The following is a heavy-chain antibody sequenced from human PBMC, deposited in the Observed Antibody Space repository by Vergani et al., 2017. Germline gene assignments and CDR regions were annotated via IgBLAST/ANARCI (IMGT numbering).Heavy chain of an antibody. J-gene: IGHJ3*02. CDR3: ARAPWNYPFDI. V-gene: IGHV4-34*01. CDR1: GGSFSGYY. CDR2: INHSGST. Sequence: QVQLQQWGAGLLKPSETLSLTCAVYGGSFSGYYWSWIRQPPGKGLEWIGEINHSGSTNYNPSLKSRVTISVDTSKNQFSLKLSSVTAADTAVYSCARAPWNYPFDIWGQGTMVTVSS. D-gene: IGHD1-7*01.